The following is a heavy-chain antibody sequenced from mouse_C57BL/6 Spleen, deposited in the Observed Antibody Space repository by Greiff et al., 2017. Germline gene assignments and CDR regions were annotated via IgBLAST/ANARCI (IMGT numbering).Heavy chain of an antibody. D-gene: IGHD6-1*01. J-gene: IGHJ1*03. CDR2: IYPGDGDT. CDR3: AREDSGYFDV. V-gene: IGHV1-80*01. Sequence: QVTLKESGAELVKPGASVKISCKASGYAFSSYWMNWVKQRPGKGLEWIGQIYPGDGDTNYNGKFKGKATLTADKSSSTAYMQLSSLTSEDSAVYFCAREDSGYFDVWGTGTTVTVSS. CDR1: GYAFSSYW.